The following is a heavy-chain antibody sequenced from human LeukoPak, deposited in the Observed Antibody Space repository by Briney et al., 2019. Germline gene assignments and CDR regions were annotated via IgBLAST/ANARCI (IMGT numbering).Heavy chain of an antibody. J-gene: IGHJ3*02. CDR1: GGSMSSYY. CDR3: AKDLGGYNDYSGYYYPEAFDI. Sequence: SGTLSLTCSVSGGSMSSYYWNWIRQPPGKGLEWIGYIYHTGITNQNPSLKSRVAISLDTSKSQFSLKLTSVTAADTAVYYCAKDLGGYNDYSGYYYPEAFDIWGQGTMVTVSS. V-gene: IGHV4-59*01. CDR2: IYHTGIT. D-gene: IGHD3-22*01.